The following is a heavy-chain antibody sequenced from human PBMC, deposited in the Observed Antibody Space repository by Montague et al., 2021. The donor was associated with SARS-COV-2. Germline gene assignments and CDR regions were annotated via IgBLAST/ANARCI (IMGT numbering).Heavy chain of an antibody. V-gene: IGHV4-39*01. CDR1: GDSISSGYFY. Sequence: SETLSLTCTVSGDSISSGYFYWGWIRQPPGKGLEWVGTIHYSGITYYNPSIKSRVTISVDTSRNQSSLKLSSVTAADTAIYYCARHRAISGPAAVSDYWGQGTLITVSS. J-gene: IGHJ4*02. CDR2: IHYSGIT. CDR3: ARHRAISGPAAVSDY. D-gene: IGHD2-2*01.